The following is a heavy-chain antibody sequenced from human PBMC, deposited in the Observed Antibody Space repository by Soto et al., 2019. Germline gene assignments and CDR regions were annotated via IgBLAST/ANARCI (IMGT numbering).Heavy chain of an antibody. CDR2: ISSSSSYM. J-gene: IGHJ1*01. D-gene: IGHD1-26*01. CDR3: ARDYPRLLPHLTSGYFQH. Sequence: PGGSLRLSCEGSGFTFSAYGMNWVRQAPGKGLERVAYISSSSSYMYYADSVKGRFTVSRDNAAKSLYLEMNSLRGDDTAVYYCARDYPRLLPHLTSGYFQHWGHGTLVTVSS. V-gene: IGHV3-21*01. CDR1: GFTFSAYG.